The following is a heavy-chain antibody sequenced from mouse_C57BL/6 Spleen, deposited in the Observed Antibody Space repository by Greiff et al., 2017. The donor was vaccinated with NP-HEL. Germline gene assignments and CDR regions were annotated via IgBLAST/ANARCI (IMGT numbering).Heavy chain of an antibody. Sequence: VHLVESGAELVRPGASVTLSCKASGYTFTDYEMHWVKQTPVHGLEWIGAIDPETGGTAYNQKFKGKAILTADKSSSPAYMELRSLTSEDSAVYDCASSGGVYYFDYWGQGTTLTVSS. CDR1: GYTFTDYE. D-gene: IGHD3-1*01. V-gene: IGHV1-15*01. CDR2: IDPETGGT. J-gene: IGHJ2*01. CDR3: ASSGGVYYFDY.